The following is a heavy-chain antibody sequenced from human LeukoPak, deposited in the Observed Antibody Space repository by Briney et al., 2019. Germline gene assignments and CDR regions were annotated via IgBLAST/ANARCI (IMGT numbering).Heavy chain of an antibody. CDR3: ARALDDSDNWFDP. CDR1: GGSISSSNW. V-gene: IGHV4-4*02. Sequence: SETLSLTCAVSGGSISSSNWWSWVRQPPGKGLEWIGEIYHSGSTNYNPSLKSRVTISVDKSKNQFSLKLSSVTAADTAVYYCARALDDSDNWFDPWGQGTLVTVSS. CDR2: IYHSGST. D-gene: IGHD1-1*01. J-gene: IGHJ5*02.